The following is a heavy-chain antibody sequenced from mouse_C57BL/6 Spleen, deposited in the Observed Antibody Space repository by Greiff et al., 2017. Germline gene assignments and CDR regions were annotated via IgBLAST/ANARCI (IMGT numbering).Heavy chain of an antibody. V-gene: IGHV1-7*01. J-gene: IGHJ3*01. CDR2: INPSSGYT. Sequence: QVQLQQSGAELAKPGASVKLSCKASGYTFTSYWMHWVKQRPGQGLEWIGYINPSSGYTKYNQKFKDKATLTADKSSSTAYMQLSSLTYEDSAVYYCANNYYGSSYGFAYWGQGTLVTVSA. CDR1: GYTFTSYW. CDR3: ANNYYGSSYGFAY. D-gene: IGHD1-1*01.